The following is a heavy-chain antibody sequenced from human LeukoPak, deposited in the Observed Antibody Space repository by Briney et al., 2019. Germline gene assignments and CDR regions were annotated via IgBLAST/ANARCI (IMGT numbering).Heavy chain of an antibody. V-gene: IGHV3-20*04. CDR1: GFTFNNYA. CDR2: ISDGSTT. Sequence: GGSLRLSCAASGFTFNNYAFNWVRQPPGKGLEWVSGISDGSTTYYADSVKGRFTISRDNAKNSLYLQMNSLRAEDTAFYYCARDDPYSGYDYDYWGRGVLVTVSS. CDR3: ARDDPYSGYDYDY. J-gene: IGHJ4*02. D-gene: IGHD5-12*01.